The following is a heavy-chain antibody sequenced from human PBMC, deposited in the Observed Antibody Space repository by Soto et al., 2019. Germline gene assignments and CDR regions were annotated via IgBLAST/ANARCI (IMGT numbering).Heavy chain of an antibody. CDR1: GGSISSSSYD. J-gene: IGHJ6*03. CDR3: ARQDITSGTYYYYMDV. Sequence: SETLSLTCTVSGGSISSSSYDGGWIRQPPGKGLEWIGSIYYSGSTYYNPSLKSRVTISVDTSKNQFSLKLSSVTAADTAVYYCARQDITSGTYYYYMDVWGKGTTVTVSS. D-gene: IGHD3-10*01. CDR2: IYYSGST. V-gene: IGHV4-39*01.